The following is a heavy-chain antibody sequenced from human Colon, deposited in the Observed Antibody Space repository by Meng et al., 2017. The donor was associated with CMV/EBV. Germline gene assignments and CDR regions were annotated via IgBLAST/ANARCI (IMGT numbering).Heavy chain of an antibody. Sequence: ASVKVSCKASGYSFTGQYMHWVRQAPGQGLEWMGWINPASGDTNYAETFQDRVTMTRDTSISTAYMELSGLSSDDTAVYYCARVGGPGESGRNFDAFHVWGQGTRVTVSS. CDR2: INPASGDT. D-gene: IGHD3-16*01. V-gene: IGHV1-2*02. CDR3: ARVGGPGESGRNFDAFHV. J-gene: IGHJ3*01. CDR1: GYSFTGQY.